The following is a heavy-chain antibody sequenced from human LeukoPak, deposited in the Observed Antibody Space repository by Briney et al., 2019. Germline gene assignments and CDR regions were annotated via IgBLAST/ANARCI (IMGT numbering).Heavy chain of an antibody. Sequence: SGTLSLTCAVSGGSISSSNWWSCVRQPPGKGLEWIGEIYHSGSTNYNPSLKSRVTISVDKSKNQFSLKLSSVTAADTAVYYCARDSGVAVAGSNWFDPWGQGTLVTVSS. V-gene: IGHV4-4*02. CDR2: IYHSGST. CDR1: GGSISSSNW. D-gene: IGHD6-19*01. J-gene: IGHJ5*02. CDR3: ARDSGVAVAGSNWFDP.